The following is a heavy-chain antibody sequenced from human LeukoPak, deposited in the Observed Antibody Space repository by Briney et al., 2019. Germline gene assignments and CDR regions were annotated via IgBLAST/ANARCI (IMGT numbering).Heavy chain of an antibody. CDR3: GLGGFDY. D-gene: IGHD2-15*01. J-gene: IGHJ4*02. CDR1: DFIFSQYW. CDR2: IRQDGNET. Sequence: GGSLRLSCVASDFIFSQYWMSWVCQAPGKGLEWVANIRQDGNETYYVDSVKGRFTISRDNAKKSLYLQMNSLRADDTAVYYCGLGGFDYWGQGTLVTVSS. V-gene: IGHV3-7*01.